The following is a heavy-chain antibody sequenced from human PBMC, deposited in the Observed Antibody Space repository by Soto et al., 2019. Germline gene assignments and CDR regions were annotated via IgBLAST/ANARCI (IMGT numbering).Heavy chain of an antibody. J-gene: IGHJ3*02. Sequence: QVQLVQSGAEVKKPGSSVKVSCKASGGTFSSYAISWVRQAPGQGLEWMGGIIPIFGTANYAQKFQGRVTITADESTSTAYMELSSLRSEDXAXYXXXXXXXXXXXXXXXXXXIWXQGTMVT. CDR1: GGTFSSYA. CDR3: XXXXXXXXXXXXXXXXI. CDR2: IIPIFGTA. V-gene: IGHV1-69*01.